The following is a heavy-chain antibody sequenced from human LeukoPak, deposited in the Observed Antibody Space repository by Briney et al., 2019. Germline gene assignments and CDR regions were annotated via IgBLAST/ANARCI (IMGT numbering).Heavy chain of an antibody. Sequence: GGSLRLSCVASGFTFSSYAMHWVRQAPGKGLEYVSSISSDGGNTYYANSVRGRFTISRDNSKNTLYLQMGSLRTEDTAVYYCARDGGGSSGYYWGLGYWGQGTLVTVSS. CDR2: ISSDGGNT. V-gene: IGHV3-64*01. D-gene: IGHD3-22*01. CDR3: ARDGGGSSGYYWGLGY. J-gene: IGHJ4*02. CDR1: GFTFSSYA.